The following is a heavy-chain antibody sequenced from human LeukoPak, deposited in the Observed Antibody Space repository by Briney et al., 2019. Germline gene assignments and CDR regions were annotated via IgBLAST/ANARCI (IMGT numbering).Heavy chain of an antibody. CDR2: IKQDGSEK. Sequence: EGSLRLSCAASGFTFSSYWMSWVRQAPGKGLEWVANIKQDGSEKYYVDSVKGRFTISRDNAKNSVYLQMNNLRAEDTALYHCARDVGYEYFWFDPWGQGTLVAVSS. CDR3: ARDVGYEYFWFDP. D-gene: IGHD5-12*01. CDR1: GFTFSSYW. J-gene: IGHJ5*02. V-gene: IGHV3-7*03.